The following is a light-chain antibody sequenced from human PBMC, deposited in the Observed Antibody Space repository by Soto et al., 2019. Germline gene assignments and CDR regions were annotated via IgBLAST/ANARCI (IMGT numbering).Light chain of an antibody. CDR3: QVWDSSSDRDVV. CDR2: YDS. Sequence: SYELTQPPSVSVAPGKTARITCGGNNIGSKSVHWYQQKPGQAPVLVIYYDSDRPSGIPERFSGSNSGYTATLTISRVEAGDEADYYCQVWDSSSDRDVVFGGGTKLTVL. CDR1: NIGSKS. J-gene: IGLJ2*01. V-gene: IGLV3-21*04.